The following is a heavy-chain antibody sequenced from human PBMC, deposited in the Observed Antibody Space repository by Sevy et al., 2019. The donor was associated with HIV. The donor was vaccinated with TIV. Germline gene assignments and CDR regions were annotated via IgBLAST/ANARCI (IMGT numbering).Heavy chain of an antibody. CDR3: AKSLTSFRGMDV. Sequence: LSLTCAASGFTFDDSAMHWVRQAPGKGLEWVSTISWNSDIIVYGDSVKGRFTISRDNAKNSLYLQMKSLRAEDTALYYCAKSLTSFRGMDVWGQGTTATVSS. CDR2: ISWNSDII. D-gene: IGHD3-16*01. V-gene: IGHV3-9*01. CDR1: GFTFDDSA. J-gene: IGHJ6*02.